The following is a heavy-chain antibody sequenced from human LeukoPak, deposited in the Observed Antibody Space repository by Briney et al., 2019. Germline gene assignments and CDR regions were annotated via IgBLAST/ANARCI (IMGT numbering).Heavy chain of an antibody. J-gene: IGHJ4*02. V-gene: IGHV3-7*01. CDR2: IKQDGSEK. CDR1: GFTFSSYW. Sequence: GGSLRLSCAASGFTFSSYWMTWVRQAPGKGLEWVANIKQDGSEKYYVDSVKGRLTISRDNAKNSLYLQMNSLRAEDTAVYYCARSGYGDSFDYWGQGTLVTVSS. D-gene: IGHD4-17*01. CDR3: ARSGYGDSFDY.